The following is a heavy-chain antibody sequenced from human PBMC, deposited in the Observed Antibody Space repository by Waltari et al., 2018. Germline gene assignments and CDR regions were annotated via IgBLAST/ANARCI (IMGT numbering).Heavy chain of an antibody. D-gene: IGHD3-22*01. CDR2: INHSGST. CDR1: GGSFSGYY. J-gene: IGHJ4*02. Sequence: QVQLQQWGAGLLKPSETLSLTCAVYGGSFSGYYWSWIRQPPGKGLEWIGEINHSGSTNYNPSLKSRVTISVDTSKNQFSLKLSSVTAADTAVYYCARRNKRGYYYDSREFDYWGQGTLVTVSS. V-gene: IGHV4-34*01. CDR3: ARRNKRGYYYDSREFDY.